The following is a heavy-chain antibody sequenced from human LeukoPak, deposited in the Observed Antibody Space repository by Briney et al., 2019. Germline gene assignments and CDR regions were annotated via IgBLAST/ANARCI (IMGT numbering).Heavy chain of an antibody. CDR2: ITSSGTYI. CDR3: ARVFDVDYLSATGCSDY. CDR1: GFSFNSFS. D-gene: IGHD3-9*01. V-gene: IGHV3-21*06. J-gene: IGHJ4*02. Sequence: GGSLRLSCAASGFSFNSFSMNWVRQAPGRGLEWVSYITSSGTYIYYADSVRGRFTISRDNARNSLYLQMDSLTAEDTAIYYCARVFDVDYLSATGCSDYWGQGVLVTVSS.